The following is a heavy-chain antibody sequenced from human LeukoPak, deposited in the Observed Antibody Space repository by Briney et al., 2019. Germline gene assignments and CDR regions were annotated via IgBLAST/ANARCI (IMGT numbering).Heavy chain of an antibody. Sequence: GGSLRLSCAASGFTFSSYAMSWVRQAPGKGLGWVSAISGSGGSTYCADSVKGRFTISRDNSKNTLYLQMNSLRAEDTAVYYCAKRPRYGDYFDYWGQGTLVTVSS. CDR2: ISGSGGST. D-gene: IGHD4-17*01. J-gene: IGHJ4*02. V-gene: IGHV3-23*01. CDR1: GFTFSSYA. CDR3: AKRPRYGDYFDY.